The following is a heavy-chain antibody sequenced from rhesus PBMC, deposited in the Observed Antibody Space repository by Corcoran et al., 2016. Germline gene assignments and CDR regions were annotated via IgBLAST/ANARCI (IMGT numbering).Heavy chain of an antibody. CDR3: AKEGDYGTDFDY. V-gene: IGHV3S5*01. J-gene: IGHJ4*01. D-gene: IGHD4-29*01. CDR2: INSGWGTT. CDR1: GFTFSSYG. Sequence: EVQLVETGGGLVQPGGSLKLSCAASGFTFSSYGMSWVRQAPGKGLEWVSAINSGWGTTYYADPVKGRFTISRDNSKNTLSLQMNSLRAEDTAVYYCAKEGDYGTDFDYWGQGVLVTVSS.